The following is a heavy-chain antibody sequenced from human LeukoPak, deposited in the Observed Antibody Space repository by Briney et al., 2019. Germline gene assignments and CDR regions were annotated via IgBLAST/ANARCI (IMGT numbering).Heavy chain of an antibody. CDR3: ARSSGQLVGCCDS. CDR2: VYPGDSDT. D-gene: IGHD6-6*01. J-gene: IGHJ4*02. V-gene: IGHV5-51*01. CDR1: GYSFTSYW. Sequence: GESLKISCKGSGYSFTSYWIGWVRQMPGKGLEWMGIVYPGDSDTRYSPPFQGQVTISADKSINTAYLQWSSLKASDTAMYYCARSSGQLVGCCDSWGQGTLVTVSS.